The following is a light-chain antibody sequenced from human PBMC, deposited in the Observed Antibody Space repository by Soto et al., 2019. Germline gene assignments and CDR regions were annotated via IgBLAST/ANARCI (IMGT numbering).Light chain of an antibody. CDR1: QDIRNF. CDR3: QQYDNLIT. J-gene: IGKJ4*01. Sequence: DIQLTQSPSSLSASVGGRVTISCQASQDIRNFLNWYQQKPGKAPKLLIYDASNLETGVPSRFSGSGSGTDFTFTISSLQPEDIATYFCQQYDNLITFGGGTKVDIK. V-gene: IGKV1-33*01. CDR2: DAS.